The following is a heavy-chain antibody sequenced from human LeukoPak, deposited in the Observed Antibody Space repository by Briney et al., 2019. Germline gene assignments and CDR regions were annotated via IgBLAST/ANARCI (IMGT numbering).Heavy chain of an antibody. CDR3: ATRSGNFFDS. V-gene: IGHV3-23*01. Sequence: PGGSLRLSCAASGFTFSDYAMTWARQAPGKGLEWVSAISGSGGTTYYLDSVKGRFTISRDNSKNTLYLQMSSLRAEDTAVYFCATRSGNFFDSWGQGTLVTVSS. CDR1: GFTFSDYA. J-gene: IGHJ4*02. CDR2: ISGSGGTT. D-gene: IGHD1-26*01.